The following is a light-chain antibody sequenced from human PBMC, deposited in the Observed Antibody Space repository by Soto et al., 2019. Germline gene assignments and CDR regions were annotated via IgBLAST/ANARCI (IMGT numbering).Light chain of an antibody. J-gene: IGLJ1*01. V-gene: IGLV2-23*01. CDR1: SSDVGSYNL. Sequence: QSVLTQPASVSGSPGQSITISCTGTSSDVGSYNLVSWYQQHPGKAPKLMIYEGSKRPSGVSNRFSGSKSGNTASLTISGLQAEDEADYYCCSYGGSSTYVFGTGTKVTV. CDR3: CSYGGSSTYV. CDR2: EGS.